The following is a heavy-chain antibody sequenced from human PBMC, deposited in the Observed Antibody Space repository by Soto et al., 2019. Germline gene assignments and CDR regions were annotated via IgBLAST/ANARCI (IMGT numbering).Heavy chain of an antibody. V-gene: IGHV1-46*01. Sequence: ASVKLSRKASVDRYTEYYIHWGRHAPGQGLEWMGTVNPSGGHTTYAQHFLGRVTMTRDTSTSTLYMELTSLTSDDTAIYYCERGGHVVVVTAALDYWGQGTLVTVSS. CDR2: VNPSGGHT. CDR1: VDRYTEYY. J-gene: IGHJ4*02. CDR3: ERGGHVVVVTAALDY. D-gene: IGHD2-21*02.